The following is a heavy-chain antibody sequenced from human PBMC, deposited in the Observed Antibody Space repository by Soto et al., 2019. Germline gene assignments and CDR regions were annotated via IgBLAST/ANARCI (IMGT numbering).Heavy chain of an antibody. Sequence: QLQLQESGPGLVKPSETLSLTCNVSVGSVGSSSYYWGWIRQAPGKGLEWIVSTYYSAGTYYNPSLKSRVITSMDASKNRFSLTVTSVTAADTAIYYCARHATRGYSSSWYFEDWGQGTPVTVSS. D-gene: IGHD6-13*01. CDR1: VGSVGSSSYY. V-gene: IGHV4-39*01. CDR2: TYYSAGT. CDR3: ARHATRGYSSSWYFED. J-gene: IGHJ4*02.